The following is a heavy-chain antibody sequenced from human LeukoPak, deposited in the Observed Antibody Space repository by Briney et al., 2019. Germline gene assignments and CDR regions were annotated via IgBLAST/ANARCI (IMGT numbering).Heavy chain of an antibody. D-gene: IGHD3-22*01. CDR2: IKQDESEK. J-gene: IGHJ4*02. Sequence: PGGSLRLSCAASGFTFSDYWMSWVRQAPGKGLEWVANIKQDESEKYYVDPVKGRFTISRDNAKNSLYLQMNSLRVEDTAVYYCARGLYYYDSSGYLYYWGQGTLVTVSS. V-gene: IGHV3-7*03. CDR3: ARGLYYYDSSGYLYY. CDR1: GFTFSDYW.